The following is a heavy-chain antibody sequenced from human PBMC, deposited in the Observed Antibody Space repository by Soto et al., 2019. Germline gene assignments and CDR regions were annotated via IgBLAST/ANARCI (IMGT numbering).Heavy chain of an antibody. CDR2: IYYSGST. CDR1: GGSISSGGYY. D-gene: IGHD3-22*01. CDR3: ARILIYVNYYDSSYGPIDY. J-gene: IGHJ4*02. V-gene: IGHV4-31*03. Sequence: TSETLSLTCTVSGGSISSGGYYWSWIRQHPGKGLEWIGYIYYSGSTYYNPSLKSRVTISVDTSKKQLSLKLSSVTAADTAVYYCARILIYVNYYDSSYGPIDYWGQGTLVTVSS.